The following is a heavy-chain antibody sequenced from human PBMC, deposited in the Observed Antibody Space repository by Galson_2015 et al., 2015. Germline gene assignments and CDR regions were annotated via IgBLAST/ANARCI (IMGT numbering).Heavy chain of an antibody. D-gene: IGHD3-3*01. CDR1: GFTVSSNY. J-gene: IGHJ4*02. CDR3: VGDFWSGYFSNFDY. CDR2: IYSGGST. V-gene: IGHV3-53*01. Sequence: SLRLSCAASGFTVSSNYMSWVRQAPGKGLEWVSVIYSGGSTYYADSVKGRFTISRDNSKNTLYLQMNSLRAEDTAVYYCVGDFWSGYFSNFDYWGQGTLVTVSS.